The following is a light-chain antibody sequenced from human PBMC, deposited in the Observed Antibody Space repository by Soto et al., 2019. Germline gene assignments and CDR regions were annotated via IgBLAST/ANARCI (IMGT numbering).Light chain of an antibody. V-gene: IGKV3-20*01. Sequence: EIVMTQSPVTLSVSPGESATLSCRASQSVGSNLAWYLQKPGQAPRLLIYGASSRATGIPDRFSGSGSGTDFTLTISRLEPEDFAVYYCQQYGSSPPVTFGGGTKVDIK. CDR2: GAS. CDR3: QQYGSSPPVT. CDR1: QSVGSN. J-gene: IGKJ4*01.